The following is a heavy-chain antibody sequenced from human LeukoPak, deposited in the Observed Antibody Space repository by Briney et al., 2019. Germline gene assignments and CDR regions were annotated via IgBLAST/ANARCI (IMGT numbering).Heavy chain of an antibody. J-gene: IGHJ4*02. CDR1: GFTFSSYS. CDR3: ARDTTSRDYYGSGSYQDYFDY. Sequence: TGGSLRLSCAASGFTFSSYSMYWVRQAPGKGLEWVSSISSSSSYIYYADSVKGRFTISRDNAKNSLYLQMNSLRAEDTAVYYCARDTTSRDYYGSGSYQDYFDYWGQGTLVTVSS. V-gene: IGHV3-21*04. D-gene: IGHD3-10*01. CDR2: ISSSSSYI.